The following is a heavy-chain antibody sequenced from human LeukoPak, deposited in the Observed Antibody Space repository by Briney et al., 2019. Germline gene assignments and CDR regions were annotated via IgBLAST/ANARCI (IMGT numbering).Heavy chain of an antibody. J-gene: IGHJ4*02. Sequence: GGSLRLSCAASGFTVSSNYMSWVRQAPGKGLEWVSVIYSGGSTYYADSVKGRFTISRDNSKSTLYLQMNSLRAEDTAVYYCARDRDYGDYVFDYWGQGTLVTVSS. V-gene: IGHV3-66*01. D-gene: IGHD4-17*01. CDR2: IYSGGST. CDR3: ARDRDYGDYVFDY. CDR1: GFTVSSNY.